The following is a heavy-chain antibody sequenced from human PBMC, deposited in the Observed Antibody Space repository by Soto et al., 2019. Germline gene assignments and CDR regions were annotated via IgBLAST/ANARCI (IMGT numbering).Heavy chain of an antibody. CDR2: ISHTGSP. D-gene: IGHD1-1*01. J-gene: IGHJ4*02. Sequence: ASETLSLTCTVSGGSISNSDYFWAWMRQPPGKGLEWVGTISHTGSPRYNPSLKSRVTISVDTSKNQFSLRLPSVTAADTAVFYCASQLEPTTYFDYWGRGTLVTVSS. CDR3: ASQLEPTTYFDY. CDR1: GGSISNSDYF. V-gene: IGHV4-39*01.